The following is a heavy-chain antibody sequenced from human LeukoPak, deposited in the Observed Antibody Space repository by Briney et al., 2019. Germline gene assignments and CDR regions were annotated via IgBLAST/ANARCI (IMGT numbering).Heavy chain of an antibody. D-gene: IGHD3-16*01. V-gene: IGHV4-39*07. CDR1: GGSISSSNYH. CDR3: AREASWNLITFGGAHSDH. J-gene: IGHJ4*02. Sequence: PSETLSLTCTVSGGSISSSNYHWAWIRQPPGKGLEWIGNIYHSGNTYYNPFLKSRVIISLDTSKNQFSLKLSSVTAADTAVYYCAREASWNLITFGGAHSDHWGQGTLVTVSS. CDR2: IYHSGNT.